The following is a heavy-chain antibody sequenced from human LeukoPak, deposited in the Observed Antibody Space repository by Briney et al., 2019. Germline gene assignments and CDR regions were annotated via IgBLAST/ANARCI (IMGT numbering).Heavy chain of an antibody. D-gene: IGHD3-22*01. V-gene: IGHV1-2*06. CDR1: GYTFTGYY. J-gene: IGHJ6*02. Sequence: ASVTVSCKASGYTFTGYYMHWVRQAPGQGLEWMGRINPNSGGTNYAQKFQGRVTMTTDTSTSTAYMELKNLRSDDTAVYYCARTPGMVVVKTFYCMDVWGQGTTVTVSS. CDR3: ARTPGMVVVKTFYCMDV. CDR2: INPNSGGT.